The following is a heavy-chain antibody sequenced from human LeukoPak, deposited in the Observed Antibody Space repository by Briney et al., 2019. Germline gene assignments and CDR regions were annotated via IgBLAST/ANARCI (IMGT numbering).Heavy chain of an antibody. CDR3: ARDTVFGVITGPRMDV. CDR1: GFTFSAYW. V-gene: IGHV3-7*01. J-gene: IGHJ6*02. Sequence: GGSLRLSCAASGFTFSAYWMSWVRQAPGKGLEWVAIIKPDGSDKYYVDSVEGRFTISRDNAKNSLYLQMNSRRAEDTAVYYCARDTVFGVITGPRMDVWGQGTTVTVSS. D-gene: IGHD3-3*01. CDR2: IKPDGSDK.